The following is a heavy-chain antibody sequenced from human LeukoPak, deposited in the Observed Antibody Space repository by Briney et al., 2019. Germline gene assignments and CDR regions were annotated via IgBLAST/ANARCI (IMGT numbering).Heavy chain of an antibody. V-gene: IGHV1-46*01. CDR1: GYTFTSYY. J-gene: IGHJ4*02. CDR3: ARVGPPYCGGDCSNDY. D-gene: IGHD2-21*02. Sequence: GASVKVSCKASGYTFTSYYMHWVRQAPGQGLEWMGIINPSGGSTSYAQKFQGRVTMTRDTSTSTVYMELSSLRSEDTAVYYCARVGPPYCGGDCSNDYWGQGTLVTVSS. CDR2: INPSGGST.